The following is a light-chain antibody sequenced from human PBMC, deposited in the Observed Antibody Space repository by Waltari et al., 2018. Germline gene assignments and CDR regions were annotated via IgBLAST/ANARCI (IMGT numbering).Light chain of an antibody. CDR3: QKNDNWPHS. V-gene: IGKV3D-15*01. Sequence: EIVMTQSPATLSLSPGDRATLSCRATQSVSSSLAWYQQRPGQAPRLLIYGASSMATGIPDRFSGSGSGTEFTLTISSLEPEDVAVYYCQKNDNWPHSFGQGTKVEIK. CDR1: QSVSSS. J-gene: IGKJ2*03. CDR2: GAS.